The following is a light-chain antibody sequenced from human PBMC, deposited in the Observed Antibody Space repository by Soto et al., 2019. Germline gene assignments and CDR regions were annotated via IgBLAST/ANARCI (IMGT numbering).Light chain of an antibody. J-gene: IGKJ1*01. CDR3: QKYDSAPWT. CDR1: QGLGNY. CDR2: DAS. V-gene: IGKV1-27*01. Sequence: DIQMTQSPSSLSASVGDTVTITCRASQGLGNYLAWYQQKPGRLPQLLIFDASSLEPGVPSRFRGSRSGTDFILIINNLQPEDAATYYCQKYDSAPWTFGQWTKVQI.